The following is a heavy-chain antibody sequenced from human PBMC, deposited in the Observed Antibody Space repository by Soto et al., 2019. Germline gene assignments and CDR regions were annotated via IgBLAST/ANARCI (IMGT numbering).Heavy chain of an antibody. D-gene: IGHD1-20*01. CDR1: GGSISSGDDF. CDR2: IYYSGST. V-gene: IGHV4-30-4*01. CDR3: ARDRAKWKDYYYSGMDV. Sequence: QVQLQESGPGLVKPSQTLSLTCTVSGGSISSGDDFWTWIRQPPGKGLEWIGYIYYSGSTYYNPSLKSRLTMSVATSKNKFSLKLSSVTDEDTAVYYCARDRAKWKDYYYSGMDVWGQGTTVTVSS. J-gene: IGHJ6*02.